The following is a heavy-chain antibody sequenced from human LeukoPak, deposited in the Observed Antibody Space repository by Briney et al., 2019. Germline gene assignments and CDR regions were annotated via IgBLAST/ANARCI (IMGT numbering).Heavy chain of an antibody. Sequence: GGSLRLSCAASGFTFSSYSMDWVRQAPGKGLEWVSSISSSSSYIYYADSMKGRFTISRDNAKNSLYLQMNSLRAEDTAVYYCARLGRDSSAPSDYWGQGTLVTVSS. CDR2: ISSSSSYI. J-gene: IGHJ4*02. CDR1: GFTFSSYS. D-gene: IGHD3-22*01. CDR3: ARLGRDSSAPSDY. V-gene: IGHV3-21*01.